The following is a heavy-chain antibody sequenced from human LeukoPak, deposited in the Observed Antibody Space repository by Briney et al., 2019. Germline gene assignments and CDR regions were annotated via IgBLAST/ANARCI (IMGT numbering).Heavy chain of an antibody. J-gene: IGHJ4*02. V-gene: IGHV4-61*01. CDR2: IYYSGST. D-gene: IGHD2-15*01. CDR1: GGSVSSGSYY. Sequence: SETLSLTCTVSGGSVSSGSYYWSWIRQPPGKRLEWIGYIYYSGSTNYNPSLKSRVTISVDTSKNQFSLKLSSVTAADTAVYYCARVSGSGYYWGQGTLVTVSS. CDR3: ARVSGSGYY.